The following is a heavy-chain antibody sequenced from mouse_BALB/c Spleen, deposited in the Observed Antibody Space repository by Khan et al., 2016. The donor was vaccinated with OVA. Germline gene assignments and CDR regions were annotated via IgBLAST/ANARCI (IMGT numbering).Heavy chain of an antibody. J-gene: IGHJ2*01. CDR2: ISYSGGT. Sequence: EVQLVESGPGLVKPSQSLSLTCTVTGYSITSGYAWNWIRQFPGNKLEWMGYISYSGGTSYNPSLKSRISITRDTSKNQFFLQLNSVTTEDTATXYCARGNYYGYYFDYGGQGTPLTVAS. D-gene: IGHD1-1*01. CDR3: ARGNYYGYYFDY. V-gene: IGHV3-2*02. CDR1: GYSITSGYA.